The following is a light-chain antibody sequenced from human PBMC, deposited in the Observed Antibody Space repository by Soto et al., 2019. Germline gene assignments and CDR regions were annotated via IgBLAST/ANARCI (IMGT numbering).Light chain of an antibody. CDR3: GSWDSSLSAYV. Sequence: QSVLTQPPSASGSPGQSVTISCTGTSSDVGAYDYVSWYQQPPGKAPKLMIYDDNKRPSGIPDRFSGSKSGTSATLGITGFQTGDEADYYCGSWDSSLSAYVFGTGTKVTVL. CDR1: SSDVGAYDY. V-gene: IGLV1-51*01. CDR2: DDN. J-gene: IGLJ1*01.